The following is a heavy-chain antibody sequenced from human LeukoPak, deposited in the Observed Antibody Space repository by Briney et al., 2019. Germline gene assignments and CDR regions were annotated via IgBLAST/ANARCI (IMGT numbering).Heavy chain of an antibody. CDR2: MNPNSGNT. CDR1: GYTFSGYY. CDR3: AFNWNGLFDY. D-gene: IGHD1-20*01. Sequence: ASVKVSCKASGYTFSGYYMHWVRQAPGQGLEWMGWMNPNSGNTGYAQKFQGRVTMTRNTSISTAYMELSSLRSEDTAVYYCAFNWNGLFDYWGQGTLVTVSS. J-gene: IGHJ4*02. V-gene: IGHV1-8*02.